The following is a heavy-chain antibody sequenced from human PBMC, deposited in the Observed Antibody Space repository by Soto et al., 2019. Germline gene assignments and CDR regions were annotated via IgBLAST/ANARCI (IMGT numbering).Heavy chain of an antibody. CDR2: VKDGGST. V-gene: IGHV4-34*01. CDR1: GGSLTGYY. D-gene: IGHD5-12*01. CDR3: ARGQEGIVATH. Sequence: QVQLQQWGAGLLKPSETLSLTCTVNGGSLTGYYWSWIRQPPGKGLEWIGEVKDGGSTNYSPSLRGRGSISADTSKNHVSLRLNSVTAADTAVYFCARGQEGIVATHWDQGALVTVSS. J-gene: IGHJ4*02.